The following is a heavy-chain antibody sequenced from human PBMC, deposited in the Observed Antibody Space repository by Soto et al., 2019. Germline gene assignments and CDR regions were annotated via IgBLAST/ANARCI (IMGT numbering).Heavy chain of an antibody. J-gene: IGHJ4*02. Sequence: GGALRISCAPSGFTFSSYSRNWVRQAPGKGLEWVSSISSSSSYIYYADSVKGRFTISRDNAKNSLYLQMNSLRAEDTAVYYCALYCSGGGCSHTLTARWGQGTLVTGSS. CDR3: ALYCSGGGCSHTLTAR. CDR1: GFTFSSYS. CDR2: ISSSSSYI. V-gene: IGHV3-21*01. D-gene: IGHD2-15*01.